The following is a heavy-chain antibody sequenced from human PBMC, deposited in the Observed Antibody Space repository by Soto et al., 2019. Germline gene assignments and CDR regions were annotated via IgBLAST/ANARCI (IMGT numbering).Heavy chain of an antibody. CDR3: ARDHYDYVWGSYRLVGAFDI. D-gene: IGHD3-16*02. V-gene: IGHV3-7*03. Sequence: GGSLRLSCAASGFTFSSYWMSWVRQAPGKGLEWVANIKQDGSEKYYVDSVKGRFTISRDNAKNSLYLQMNSLRAEDTAVYYCARDHYDYVWGSYRLVGAFDIWGQGTMVTVSS. CDR2: IKQDGSEK. J-gene: IGHJ3*02. CDR1: GFTFSSYW.